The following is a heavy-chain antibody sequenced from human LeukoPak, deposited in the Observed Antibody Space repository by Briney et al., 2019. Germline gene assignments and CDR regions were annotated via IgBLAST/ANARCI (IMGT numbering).Heavy chain of an antibody. J-gene: IGHJ4*02. V-gene: IGHV7-4-1*02. CDR1: GYTFSSNA. D-gene: IGHD3-22*01. Sequence: ASVKVSCKASGYTFSSNAINWVRQAPGQGLEWMGWIDTNTGNPTYAQGFTGQFVFSLDTSVSTAYLQISSLKAEDTAGYFCARGYDSSGYFSDWGQGTLVTVSS. CDR3: ARGYDSSGYFSD. CDR2: IDTNTGNP.